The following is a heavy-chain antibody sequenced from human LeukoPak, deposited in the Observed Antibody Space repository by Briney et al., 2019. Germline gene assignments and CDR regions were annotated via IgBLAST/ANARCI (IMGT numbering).Heavy chain of an antibody. CDR1: GFTFSSYW. J-gene: IGHJ5*02. CDR3: ARDETAYCSSTSSYAPSWFDP. Sequence: GGSLRLSCAASGFTFSSYWMSWVRQAPGKGLEWVANIKQDGSEKYYVDSVKGRFTISRDNAKNSLYLQMNSLRAEDTAVYYCARDETAYCSSTSSYAPSWFDPWGQGTLVTVSS. V-gene: IGHV3-7*01. D-gene: IGHD2-2*01. CDR2: IKQDGSEK.